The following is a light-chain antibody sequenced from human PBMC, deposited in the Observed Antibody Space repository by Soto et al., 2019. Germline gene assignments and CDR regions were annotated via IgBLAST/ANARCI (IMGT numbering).Light chain of an antibody. CDR1: QSVRSSY. Sequence: EIVLTQSPGTLSLSPGERATLSCRASQSVRSSYLAWYQQKPGQAPRLLIYGASSRATGIPDRFSGSGSGTVFTLTISRLEPVDFGVYYCQQYGSSPYTFGQGSELEIK. V-gene: IGKV3-20*01. CDR3: QQYGSSPYT. J-gene: IGKJ2*01. CDR2: GAS.